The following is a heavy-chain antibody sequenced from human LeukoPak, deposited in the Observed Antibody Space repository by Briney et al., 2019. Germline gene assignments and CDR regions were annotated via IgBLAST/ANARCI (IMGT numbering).Heavy chain of an antibody. Sequence: SETLSLTCTVSGGSISSSSYYWGWIRQPPGKGLEWIGSIYYSGSTYYNPSLKSRVTITVDTSKNQFSLKLSSVTAADTAVYYCARAGGFFSPFGYWGQGTLVTVSS. J-gene: IGHJ4*02. CDR2: IYYSGST. CDR3: ARAGGFFSPFGY. D-gene: IGHD3-3*01. V-gene: IGHV4-39*07. CDR1: GGSISSSSYY.